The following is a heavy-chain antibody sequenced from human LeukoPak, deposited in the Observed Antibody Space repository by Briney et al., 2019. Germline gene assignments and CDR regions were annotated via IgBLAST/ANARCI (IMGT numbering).Heavy chain of an antibody. CDR1: GFRFSSYG. D-gene: IGHD1-26*01. J-gene: IGHJ4*02. V-gene: IGHV3-23*01. CDR2: IDGSDGAS. Sequence: GGSLRLSCAASGFRFSSYGMSWVRQAPGKGLEYVSSIDGSDGASYYADSVKGRFTISRDNSKNTLFLQMNSLRVEDTAVYYCARVDSGNYDYWGQGPLLTVSS. CDR3: ARVDSGNYDY.